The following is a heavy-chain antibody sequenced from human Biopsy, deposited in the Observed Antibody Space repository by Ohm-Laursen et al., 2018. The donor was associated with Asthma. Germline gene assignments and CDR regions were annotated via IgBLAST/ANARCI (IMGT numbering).Heavy chain of an antibody. D-gene: IGHD3-9*01. CDR1: GYNFISFA. CDR2: VNTGNGAT. Sequence: GSAVKVSCKASGYNFISFAIHWVRQAPGQRLEWMGWVNTGNGATKYSQKFQGRVIITRDTSASTAYMELRSLRSEDTATYYCARTYYDFLTGQVKDVFGVWGQGTMVTVSS. CDR3: ARTYYDFLTGQVKDVFGV. J-gene: IGHJ3*01. V-gene: IGHV1-3*04.